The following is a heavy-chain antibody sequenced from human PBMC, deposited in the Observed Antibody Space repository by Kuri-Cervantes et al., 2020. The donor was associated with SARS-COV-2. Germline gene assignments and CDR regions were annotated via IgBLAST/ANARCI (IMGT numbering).Heavy chain of an antibody. CDR2: IYAGGGT. V-gene: IGHV3-66*02. CDR3: ARSCTYARCSEYFQH. J-gene: IGHJ1*01. D-gene: IGHD2-8*01. CDR1: GFIVSSSY. Sequence: GGSLRLSCAASGFIVSSSYMSWVRQAPGKGLEWVSIIYAGGGTYYADSVKGQFTISRDISKNTVFLQMNRLRPEDTVVYYCARSCTYARCSEYFQHWGQGTLVTVSS.